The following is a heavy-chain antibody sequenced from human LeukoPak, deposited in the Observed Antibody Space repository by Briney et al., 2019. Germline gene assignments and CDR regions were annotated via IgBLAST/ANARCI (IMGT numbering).Heavy chain of an antibody. Sequence: PGGSLRLSCSASGFTYSAYWMHWVRQAPGKRLVWVSYVDNDGRGTAYVDSVKGRFTISRDNAKNTVYLQMNSLRVDDTAVYYCARDGSGSIDLDHWGQGTLVTVSS. CDR1: GFTYSAYW. CDR3: ARDGSGSIDLDH. D-gene: IGHD3-3*01. J-gene: IGHJ4*02. V-gene: IGHV3-74*01. CDR2: VDNDGRGT.